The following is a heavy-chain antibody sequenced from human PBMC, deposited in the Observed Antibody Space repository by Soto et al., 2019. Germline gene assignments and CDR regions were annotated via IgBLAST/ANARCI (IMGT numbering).Heavy chain of an antibody. Sequence: GGSLRLSCAASGFTFSSYAMHWVRQAPGKGLEWVAVISYDGSNKYYADSVKGRFTISRDNSKNTLYLQMNSLRAEDTAVYYCARGPIRWQTRGWFDPWGQGTLVTVSS. V-gene: IGHV3-30-3*01. J-gene: IGHJ5*02. D-gene: IGHD4-17*01. CDR3: ARGPIRWQTRGWFDP. CDR1: GFTFSSYA. CDR2: ISYDGSNK.